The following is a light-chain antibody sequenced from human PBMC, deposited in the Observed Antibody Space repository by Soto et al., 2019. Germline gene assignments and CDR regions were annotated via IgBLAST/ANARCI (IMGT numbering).Light chain of an antibody. J-gene: IGKJ2*01. V-gene: IGKV1-39*01. CDR2: AAS. CDR3: QHSYKTPHT. CDR1: QGVSAY. Sequence: DIQLTQSPSSLSASLGDRVTITCRASQGVSAYLLWYQQRQGTAPKLLIYAASNLLSAGPTSFSGSGSRTNFTITISSLQPEDSATYYWQHSYKTPHTFGQGTKLETK.